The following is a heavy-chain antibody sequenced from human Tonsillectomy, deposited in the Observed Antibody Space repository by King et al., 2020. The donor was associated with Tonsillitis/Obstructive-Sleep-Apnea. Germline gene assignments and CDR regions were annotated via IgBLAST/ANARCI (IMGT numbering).Heavy chain of an antibody. J-gene: IGHJ4*02. D-gene: IGHD3-10*01. CDR1: GITFSSYA. CDR3: AKAMVQGIIITIFDY. CDR2: ISGGGGST. V-gene: IGHV3-23*04. Sequence: DVQLVESGGGLVQPGGSLRLSCAASGITFSSYAMSWVRQAPGKGLEWVSTISGGGGSTYYADSVKGRFTISRDNSKNTLYLQMNSLRAEDTAVYYCAKAMVQGIIITIFDYWGQETLVTVSS.